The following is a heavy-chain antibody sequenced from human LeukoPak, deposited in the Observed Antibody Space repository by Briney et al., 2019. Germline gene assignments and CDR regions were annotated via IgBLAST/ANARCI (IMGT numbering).Heavy chain of an antibody. J-gene: IGHJ4*02. D-gene: IGHD4-23*01. CDR1: GGSISSYY. CDR2: ISYTGST. Sequence: SGTLSLTCTVSGGSISSYYWSWVRQPPGKGLEWIGYISYTGSTNYNPSLKSRVTISLDTSQNQFSLKLSSVTAADTAVYYCARQRGYGGNHFYFDYWGQGTLVTVSS. V-gene: IGHV4-59*08. CDR3: ARQRGYGGNHFYFDY.